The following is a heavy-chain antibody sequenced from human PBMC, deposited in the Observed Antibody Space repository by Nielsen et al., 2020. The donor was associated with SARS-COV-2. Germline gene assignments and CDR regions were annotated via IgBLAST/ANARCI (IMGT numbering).Heavy chain of an antibody. CDR2: INPSGGST. V-gene: IGHV1-46*01. CDR3: ARDKDVRFLEWLVPSYYYGMDV. J-gene: IGHJ6*02. Sequence: WVRQAPGQGLEWIGIINPSGGSTSYAQKFQGRVTMTRDTSTGTVYMELSSLRSEDTAVYYCARDKDVRFLEWLVPSYYYGMDVWGQGTTVTVSS. D-gene: IGHD3-3*01.